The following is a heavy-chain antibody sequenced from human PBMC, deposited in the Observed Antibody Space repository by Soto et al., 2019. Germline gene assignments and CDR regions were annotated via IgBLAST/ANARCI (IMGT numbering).Heavy chain of an antibody. CDR2: ISSNGGST. CDR3: ARVAPTGESDY. V-gene: IGHV3-64*01. Sequence: EVQLVESGGGLAQPGGSLRLSCAASGFTFNSYAMNWVRQAPGKGLEYVSAISSNGGSTYYANTVKGRFTISRGNSKNTLYRQMGSVRPEEMAVYYCARVAPTGESDYWGQGTLVTVSS. CDR1: GFTFNSYA. D-gene: IGHD3-10*01. J-gene: IGHJ4*02.